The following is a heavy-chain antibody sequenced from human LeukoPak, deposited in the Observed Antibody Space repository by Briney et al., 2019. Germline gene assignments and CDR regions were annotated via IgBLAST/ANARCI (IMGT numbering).Heavy chain of an antibody. V-gene: IGHV4-34*01. CDR3: ARGRVGMA. D-gene: IGHD6-13*01. J-gene: IGHJ1*01. CDR2: INHSGST. Sequence: PSETLSLTCTVSGGSISSYYWSWIRQPPGKGLEWIGEINHSGSTNYNPSLKSRVTISVDTSKNQFSLKLSSVTAADTAVYYCARGRVGMAWGQGTLVTVSS. CDR1: GGSISSYY.